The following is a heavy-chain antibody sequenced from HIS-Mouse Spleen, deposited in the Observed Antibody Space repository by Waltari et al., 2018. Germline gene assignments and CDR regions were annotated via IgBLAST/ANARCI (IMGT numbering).Heavy chain of an antibody. CDR1: GGSISSSSYY. J-gene: IGHJ2*01. CDR3: AREIPYSSSWYDWYFDL. CDR2: IYYSVVT. Sequence: QLQLQESGPGLVKPSETLSLTCTVSGGSISSSSYYWGWIRQPPGKGLEWIGSIYYSVVTYSNPSLKSRVTISVDTSKNQFSLKLSSVTAADTAVYYCAREIPYSSSWYDWYFDLWGRGTLVTVSS. V-gene: IGHV4-39*07. D-gene: IGHD6-13*01.